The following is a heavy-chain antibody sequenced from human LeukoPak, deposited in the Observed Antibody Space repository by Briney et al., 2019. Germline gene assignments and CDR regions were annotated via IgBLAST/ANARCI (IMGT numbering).Heavy chain of an antibody. V-gene: IGHV3-74*01. CDR3: ARDEYGNSWLSTGDY. CDR2: INTDGSST. D-gene: IGHD6-19*01. Sequence: GGSLRLSCAASGFTFSSYWMHWVRQAPGKGLVWVSRINTDGSSTSYADSVKGRFTISRDNAKNTLYLQMNSLRAEDTAVYYCARDEYGNSWLSTGDYWGQGTLVTVSS. J-gene: IGHJ4*02. CDR1: GFTFSSYW.